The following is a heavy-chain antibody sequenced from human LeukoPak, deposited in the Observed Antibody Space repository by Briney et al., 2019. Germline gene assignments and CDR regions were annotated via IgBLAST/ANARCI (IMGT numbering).Heavy chain of an antibody. Sequence: PSETLSLTCTVSGDSISSSSYYWGWIRQPPGKVLEWIGSIYYSGSTYYNSSLKSRVTISVDTSKNQFSLKLSSVTAADTAVYYCARDYYDSSGYYSFDYWGQGTLVTVSS. V-gene: IGHV4-39*01. CDR2: IYYSGST. CDR3: ARDYYDSSGYYSFDY. D-gene: IGHD3-22*01. CDR1: GDSISSSSYY. J-gene: IGHJ4*02.